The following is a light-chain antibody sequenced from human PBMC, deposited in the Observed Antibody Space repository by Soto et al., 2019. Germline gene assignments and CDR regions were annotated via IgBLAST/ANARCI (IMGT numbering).Light chain of an antibody. CDR2: EVS. V-gene: IGLV2-8*01. CDR1: SSDVGGYNF. CDR3: SSYAGSNNLYV. Sequence: QSVLTQPPSASESPGQSVTISCTGSSSDVGGYNFVSWYQQHPGKAPKLLIYEVSERPSGVPDRFSGSKSGNTASLTVSGLQADDEADYYCSSYAGSNNLYVFGTGTKVTVL. J-gene: IGLJ1*01.